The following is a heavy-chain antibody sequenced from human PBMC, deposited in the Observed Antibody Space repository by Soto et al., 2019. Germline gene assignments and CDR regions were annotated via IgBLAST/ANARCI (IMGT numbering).Heavy chain of an antibody. CDR2: INQDGSER. CDR3: VCGGNFFVY. Sequence: EVQLVESGGGLVQPGGSLRLPCAASGFTFSTYWMTWVRQPTGKGLEWVASINQDGSERYYVDSVRGRFTISRDNDKNSLYLQMNSLRAEDTAVYYCVCGGNFFVYWGQGTLVTVSP. CDR1: GFTFSTYW. J-gene: IGHJ4*02. D-gene: IGHD3-16*01. V-gene: IGHV3-7*01.